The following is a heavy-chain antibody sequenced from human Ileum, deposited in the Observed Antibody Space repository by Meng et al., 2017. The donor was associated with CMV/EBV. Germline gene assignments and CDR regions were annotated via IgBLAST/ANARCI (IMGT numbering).Heavy chain of an antibody. J-gene: IGHJ4*02. CDR2: IKQDGSEK. Sequence: GESLMISCAASGFTFSSYWMSWVRQAPGKGLEWVANIKQDGSEKYYVDSVKGRFTISRDNAKNSLYLQMNSLRAEDTAVYYCAREGLGDIVVVPAAVYYFDYWGQGTLVTVSS. V-gene: IGHV3-7*01. CDR3: AREGLGDIVVVPAAVYYFDY. CDR1: GFTFSSYW. D-gene: IGHD2-2*01.